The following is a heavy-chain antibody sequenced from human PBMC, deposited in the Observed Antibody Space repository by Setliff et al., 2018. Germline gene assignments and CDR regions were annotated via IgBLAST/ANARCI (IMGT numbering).Heavy chain of an antibody. D-gene: IGHD3-3*01. Sequence: SETLSLTCTVSGGSISSGSYYWSWIRQPAGKGLEWIGRIYTSGSTNYNPSLKSRVTISVDTSKNQFSLKLSSVTAADTAVHYCARDYNFWSGYLNDYYYYGMDVWGQGTTVTVSS. V-gene: IGHV4-61*02. CDR3: ARDYNFWSGYLNDYYYYGMDV. CDR1: GGSISSGSYY. CDR2: IYTSGST. J-gene: IGHJ6*02.